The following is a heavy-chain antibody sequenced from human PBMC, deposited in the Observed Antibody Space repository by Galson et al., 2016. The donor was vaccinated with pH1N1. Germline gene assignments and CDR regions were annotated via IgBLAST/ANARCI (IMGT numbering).Heavy chain of an antibody. CDR3: ARGSGYSGTYGNAFDI. D-gene: IGHD1-26*01. Sequence: SVKVSCKASGGTFSSHAISWVRQAPGQGLEWMGGIIGMFGTTNYAQKFQGGVTITADEFTSTAYMELNNLRSEDTAVYYCARGSGYSGTYGNAFDIWGQGTMVTVSS. CDR1: GGTFSSHA. V-gene: IGHV1-69*13. J-gene: IGHJ3*02. CDR2: IIGMFGTT.